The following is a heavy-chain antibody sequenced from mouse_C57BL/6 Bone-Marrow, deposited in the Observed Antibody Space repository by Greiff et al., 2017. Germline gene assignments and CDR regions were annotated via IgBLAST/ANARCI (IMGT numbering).Heavy chain of an antibody. J-gene: IGHJ4*01. D-gene: IGHD2-12*01. V-gene: IGHV1-52*01. CDR3: ARSDYIYAMDY. Sequence: VQLQQPGAELVRPGSSVKLSCKASGYTFTSYWMHWVKQRPIQGLEWIGNIDPSDSETHYNQKFKDKATLTVDKSSSTAYMQLSSLTSEDSAVDYCARSDYIYAMDYWGQGTSVTVSS. CDR1: GYTFTSYW. CDR2: IDPSDSET.